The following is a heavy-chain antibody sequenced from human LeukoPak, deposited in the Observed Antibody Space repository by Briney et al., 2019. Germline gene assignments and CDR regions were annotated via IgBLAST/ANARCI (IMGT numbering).Heavy chain of an antibody. V-gene: IGHV3-23*01. J-gene: IGHJ4*02. D-gene: IGHD3-3*01. Sequence: PGGSLRLSCAASGFTFSSYAMSWVRQAPGKGLEWVSAISGSGGSTYYADSVKGRFTISRDNSKNTLYLQMNSLRAEDTAVYYCARGPDFWSGYALDYWGQGTLVTVSS. CDR2: ISGSGGST. CDR3: ARGPDFWSGYALDY. CDR1: GFTFSSYA.